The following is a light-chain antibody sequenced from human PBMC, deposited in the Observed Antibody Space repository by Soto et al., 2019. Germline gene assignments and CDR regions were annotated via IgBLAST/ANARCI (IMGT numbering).Light chain of an antibody. CDR2: AAS. CDR1: QSISRN. CDR3: QQRYTTASIT. Sequence: DIQMTQSPSSLSASVGDRVTITCRASQSISRNLNWYQHKPGKAPKLLIYAASSLQNGVPSRFSGSVYGTKFTLSSSSLQTEDFGTYYCQQRYTTASITIGKGTRIEIK. V-gene: IGKV1-39*01. J-gene: IGKJ5*01.